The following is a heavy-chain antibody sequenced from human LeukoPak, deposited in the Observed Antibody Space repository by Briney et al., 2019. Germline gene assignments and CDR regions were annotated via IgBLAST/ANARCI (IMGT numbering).Heavy chain of an antibody. Sequence: SETLSLTCTVSGGSISSSSYYWGWIRQPPGKGLEWIGEINHSGSTNYNPSLKSRVTISVDTSKNQFSLKLSSVTAADTAVYYCARVLQYYDFWSGYYSDALYFDYWGQGTLVTVSS. J-gene: IGHJ4*02. CDR3: ARVLQYYDFWSGYYSDALYFDY. V-gene: IGHV4-39*07. D-gene: IGHD3-3*01. CDR1: GGSISSSSYY. CDR2: INHSGST.